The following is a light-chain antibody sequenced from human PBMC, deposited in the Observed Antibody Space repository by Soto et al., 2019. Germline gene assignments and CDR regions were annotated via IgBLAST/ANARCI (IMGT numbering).Light chain of an antibody. CDR2: GAS. Sequence: EIMTTQSPATLSVSPGERAALSCRASQSIQSDLAWYQQKPGQGPRLLIYGASTRATGVPVRFSGSGSGTEFTLTISRLQSEDFALYFCQQYNNWPWTFGQGTKVDIK. CDR1: QSIQSD. CDR3: QQYNNWPWT. J-gene: IGKJ1*01. V-gene: IGKV3-15*01.